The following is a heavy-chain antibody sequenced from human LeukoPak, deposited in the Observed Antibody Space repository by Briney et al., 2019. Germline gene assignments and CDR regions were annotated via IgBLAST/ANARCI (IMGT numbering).Heavy chain of an antibody. Sequence: SETLSLTCAVYGGSFSGYYWSWIRQPPGKGLEWIGEINHSGSTSYNPSLKSRVTISVDTSKNQFSLKLSSVTAADTAVYYCARDSYSSSSGVDYWGQGTLVTVSS. V-gene: IGHV4-34*01. CDR3: ARDSYSSSSGVDY. D-gene: IGHD6-6*01. J-gene: IGHJ4*02. CDR2: INHSGST. CDR1: GGSFSGYY.